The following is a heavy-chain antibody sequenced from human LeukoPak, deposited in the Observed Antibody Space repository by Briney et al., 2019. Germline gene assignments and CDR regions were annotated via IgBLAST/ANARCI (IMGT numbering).Heavy chain of an antibody. D-gene: IGHD6-13*01. J-gene: IGHJ4*02. Sequence: GASVKVSCKASGGTFSTLAISWVRQAPGQGLEWMGTIIPIFGTTSYAPKFQGRVSITADESTNTAFMELSSLRSEDTAFYFCAREASSTWYAMFDFWGQGTLVTVSS. CDR2: IIPIFGTT. V-gene: IGHV1-69*13. CDR1: GGTFSTLA. CDR3: AREASSTWYAMFDF.